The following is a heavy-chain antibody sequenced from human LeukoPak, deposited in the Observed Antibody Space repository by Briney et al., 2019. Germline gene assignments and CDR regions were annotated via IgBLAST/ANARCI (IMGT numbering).Heavy chain of an antibody. J-gene: IGHJ6*04. D-gene: IGHD2-2*01. CDR1: GGTFSSYA. CDR2: IIPIFGTA. CDR3: ATGQDIVVVPAAPPGYYGMDV. Sequence: ASVKVSCKASGGTFSSYAISWVRQAAGQGLEWMGGIIPIFGTANYAQKFQGRVTITADESTGTAYMELSSLRSEDTAVYYCATGQDIVVVPAAPPGYYGMDVWGKGTTVTVSS. V-gene: IGHV1-69*13.